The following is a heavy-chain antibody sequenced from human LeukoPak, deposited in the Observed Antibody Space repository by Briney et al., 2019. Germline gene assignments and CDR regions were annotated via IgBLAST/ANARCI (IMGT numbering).Heavy chain of an antibody. Sequence: GGSLRLSCAASGFTFSDYYMSWIRQAPGGGLEWVSYISSSGSTIYYADSVKGRFTISRDNENNSLYLQMNNLRVEDTAVYYCARDQPIGYNYGYPFDNWGQGALVTVSS. J-gene: IGHJ4*02. D-gene: IGHD5-18*01. CDR2: ISSSGSTI. CDR3: ARDQPIGYNYGYPFDN. CDR1: GFTFSDYY. V-gene: IGHV3-11*04.